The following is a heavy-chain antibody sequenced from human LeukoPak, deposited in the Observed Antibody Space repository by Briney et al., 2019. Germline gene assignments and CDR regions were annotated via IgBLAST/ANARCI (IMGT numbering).Heavy chain of an antibody. CDR3: ARAPTVLVGYCSSSSCQADY. J-gene: IGHJ4*02. Sequence: KPGRSLRLSCTASGFIFSCYGMNWVRQAPGKGLEWVSAIDPSSTYIYYADSVKGRFTISRDNAENSLYLQMNSLRVEDTAVYYCARAPTVLVGYCSSSSCQADYWGQGTLVTVSS. CDR2: IDPSSTYI. CDR1: GFIFSCYG. D-gene: IGHD2-2*01. V-gene: IGHV3-21*01.